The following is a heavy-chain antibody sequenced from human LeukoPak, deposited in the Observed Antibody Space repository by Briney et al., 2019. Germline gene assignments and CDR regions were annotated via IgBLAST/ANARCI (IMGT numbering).Heavy chain of an antibody. CDR3: ARSTWLLDK. CDR2: IYHSGST. D-gene: IGHD3-22*01. J-gene: IGHJ4*02. CDR1: GGSISSYY. Sequence: TSETLSLTCTVSGGSISSYYWSWIRQPPGKGLEWIGYIYHSGSTNYNPSLKSRVTISVDTSKNQFSLKLSSVTAADTAVYYCARSTWLLDKWGQGTLVTVSS. V-gene: IGHV4-59*01.